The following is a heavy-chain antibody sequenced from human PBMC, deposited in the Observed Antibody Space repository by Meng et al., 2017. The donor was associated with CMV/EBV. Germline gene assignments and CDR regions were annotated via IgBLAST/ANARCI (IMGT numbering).Heavy chain of an antibody. V-gene: IGHV4-34*01. Sequence: QVRLQRWGAGLLKPSETLSLTCAVYGGSFSGYYWSWIRQPPGKGLEWIGEINHSGSTNYNPSLKSRVTISVDTSKNQFSLKLSSVTAADTAVYYCARVWDSGWDYWGQGTLVTVFS. CDR1: GGSFSGYY. J-gene: IGHJ4*02. CDR3: ARVWDSGWDY. D-gene: IGHD3-22*01. CDR2: INHSGST.